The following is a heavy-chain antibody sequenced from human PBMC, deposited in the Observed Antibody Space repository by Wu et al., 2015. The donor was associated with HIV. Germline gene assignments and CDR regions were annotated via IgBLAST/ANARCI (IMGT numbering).Heavy chain of an antibody. Sequence: QVQLVQSGAEVKKPGSSVKVSCKASGGTFSSYTISWVRQAPGQGLEWMGGIIPIFGTPNYAQKFQGRATIIADESTSTAYMELSSLRSEDTAVYYCAKEAGYSYPRRGENWFDPWGQGTLVTVSS. CDR3: AKEAGYSYPRRGENWFDP. D-gene: IGHD5-18*01. CDR2: IIPIFGTP. CDR1: GGTFSSYT. J-gene: IGHJ5*02. V-gene: IGHV1-69*12.